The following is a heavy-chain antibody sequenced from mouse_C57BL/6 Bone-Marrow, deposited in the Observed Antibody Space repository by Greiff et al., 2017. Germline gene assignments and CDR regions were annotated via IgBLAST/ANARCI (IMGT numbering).Heavy chain of an antibody. CDR1: GFNIKDDY. D-gene: IGHD1-1*01. CDR3: TPYYYGSSPHY. J-gene: IGHJ2*01. Sequence: EVQLQQSGAELVRPGASVKLSCTASGFNIKDDYMHWVKQRPEQGLEWIGWIDPENGDTEYASKFQGKAPITADTSSNTAYLQLSSLTSEDTAVYYCTPYYYGSSPHYWGQGTTLTVSS. V-gene: IGHV14-4*01. CDR2: IDPENGDT.